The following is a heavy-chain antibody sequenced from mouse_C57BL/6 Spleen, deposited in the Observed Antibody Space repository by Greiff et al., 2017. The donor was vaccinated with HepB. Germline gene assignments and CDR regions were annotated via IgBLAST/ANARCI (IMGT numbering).Heavy chain of an antibody. CDR1: GFTFSDYG. Sequence: EVMLVESGGGLVQPGGSLKLSCAASGFTFSDYGMAWVRQAPRKGPEWVAFISNLAYSIYYADTVTGRFTISRENAKNTLYLEMSSLRSEDTAMYYCARHGGDYDDYAMDYWGQGTSVTVSS. J-gene: IGHJ4*01. CDR3: ARHGGDYDDYAMDY. CDR2: ISNLAYSI. D-gene: IGHD2-4*01. V-gene: IGHV5-15*04.